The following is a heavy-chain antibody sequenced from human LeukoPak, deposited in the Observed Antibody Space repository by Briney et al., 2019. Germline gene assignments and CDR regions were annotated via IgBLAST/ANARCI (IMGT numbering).Heavy chain of an antibody. Sequence: PGGSLRLSCVVSGLTFSSYSMSWVRQAPGKGLDWVSGISASGGDTWYPDSVKGRFTISRDNSKNTLFLQMSSLRVEDTAMYYCAKDAAGPEYWGQGTLGSVSS. CDR2: ISASGGDT. D-gene: IGHD6-13*01. CDR3: AKDAAGPEY. J-gene: IGHJ4*02. V-gene: IGHV3-23*01. CDR1: GLTFSSYS.